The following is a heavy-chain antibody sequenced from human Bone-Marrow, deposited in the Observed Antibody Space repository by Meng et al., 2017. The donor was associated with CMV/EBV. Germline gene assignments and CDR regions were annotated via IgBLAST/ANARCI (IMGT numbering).Heavy chain of an antibody. D-gene: IGHD2-15*01. V-gene: IGHV3-7*01. CDR3: ARERWQNKRGFFDY. J-gene: IGHJ4*02. CDR1: GFTFSSYW. CDR2: IKQDGSEK. Sequence: GESLKISCAASGFTFSSYWMGWVRQAPGKGLEWVANIKQDGSEKYYVDSVKGRFTISRDNAKNSLYLQMNSLRAEDTAVYYCARERWQNKRGFFDYWGQGTLVTVSS.